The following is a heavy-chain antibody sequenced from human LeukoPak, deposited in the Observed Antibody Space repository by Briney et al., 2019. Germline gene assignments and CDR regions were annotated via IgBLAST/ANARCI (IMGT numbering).Heavy chain of an antibody. CDR3: ARDSGTTGEVKFDP. V-gene: IGHV4-4*07. Sequence: SETLSLTCTVSGVSISSYYWSWIRQPAGKGLEWIGRIYTSGSTDYNPSLKSRVTMSVGTSKNQFSLKLSSVTAADTAVYYCARDSGTTGEVKFDPWGQGTLVTVSS. CDR2: IYTSGST. J-gene: IGHJ5*02. D-gene: IGHD3-10*01. CDR1: GVSISSYY.